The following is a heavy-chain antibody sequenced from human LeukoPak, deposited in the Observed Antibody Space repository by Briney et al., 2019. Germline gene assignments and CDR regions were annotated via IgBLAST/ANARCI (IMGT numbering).Heavy chain of an antibody. CDR3: VRTGLLKNWFDP. Sequence: SGGSLRLSCVASGFTFSRYGMHWVRQAPGKGLEWVAFIPYHENIEYYADSVKGRFPVSRDDSKNTVYLQMNSLRAEDTAVYYCVRTGLLKNWFDPWGHGTQVTVSS. D-gene: IGHD1-1*01. J-gene: IGHJ5*02. CDR2: IPYHENIE. V-gene: IGHV3-30*02. CDR1: GFTFSRYG.